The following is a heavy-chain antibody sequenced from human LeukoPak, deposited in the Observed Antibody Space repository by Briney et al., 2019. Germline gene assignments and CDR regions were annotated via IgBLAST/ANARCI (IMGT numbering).Heavy chain of an antibody. V-gene: IGHV4-61*02. CDR3: AGAGSNGFEQDY. J-gene: IGHJ4*02. Sequence: SETLSLTCSVSSGSISISSYYWSWIRQPAGKGLEWIGRVYSSGNTNYDPSLKSRVTMSVDTSKKQFSLKLNSVTAPDKAVYYCAGAGSNGFEQDYWGQGTLVTVSS. CDR1: SGSISISSYY. D-gene: IGHD6-19*01. CDR2: VYSSGNT.